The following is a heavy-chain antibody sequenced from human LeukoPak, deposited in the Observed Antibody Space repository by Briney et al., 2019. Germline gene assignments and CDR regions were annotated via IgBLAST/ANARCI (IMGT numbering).Heavy chain of an antibody. CDR3: ARDRSSGSDI. Sequence: SETLSLTCTVSGGSISNYYWYWMRQPPGKGLEWVGYIYYSGSTNYNPSLKSRVTISVDTSKNQFSLKLSSVTAADTAVYYCARDRSSGSDIWGQGTMVTVSS. CDR2: IYYSGST. CDR1: GGSISNYY. J-gene: IGHJ3*02. D-gene: IGHD3-22*01. V-gene: IGHV4-59*01.